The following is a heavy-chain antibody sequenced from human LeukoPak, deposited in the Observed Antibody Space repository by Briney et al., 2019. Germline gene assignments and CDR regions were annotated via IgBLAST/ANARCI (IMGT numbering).Heavy chain of an antibody. V-gene: IGHV1-46*01. J-gene: IGHJ4*02. Sequence: GASVKVSCKASGYTFTSYYMHWVRQAPGQGLEWMGIINPSGGSTSYAQKLQGRVTMTTDTSTSTAYMELRSLRSDDTAVYYCARDQRSGWLSAVDYWGQGTLVTVSS. CDR3: ARDQRSGWLSAVDY. CDR1: GYTFTSYY. CDR2: INPSGGST. D-gene: IGHD6-19*01.